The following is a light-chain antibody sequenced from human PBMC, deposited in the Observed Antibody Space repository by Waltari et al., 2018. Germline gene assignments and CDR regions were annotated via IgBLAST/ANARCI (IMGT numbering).Light chain of an antibody. CDR2: LNSDGSH. J-gene: IGLJ1*01. V-gene: IGLV4-69*01. CDR1: SGPSSYA. CDR3: QTWGTGFQV. Sequence: QLVLTQSPSASASLGASVKLTCPLSSGPSSYAIAWHQQQPEKGPRYLMKLNSDGSHKKGDGIPDRFSGSSSGTERFLTISSLQSEDEGDYYCQTWGTGFQVFGTGTKVTVL.